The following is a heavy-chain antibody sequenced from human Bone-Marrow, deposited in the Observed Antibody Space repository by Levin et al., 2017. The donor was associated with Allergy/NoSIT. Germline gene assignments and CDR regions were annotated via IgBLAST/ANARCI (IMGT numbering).Heavy chain of an antibody. CDR1: GGTFSSYA. V-gene: IGHV1-69*13. CDR2: IIPIFGTA. J-gene: IGHJ4*02. CDR3: ARGTYGDYVDPSDY. Sequence: ASVKVSCKASGGTFSSYAISWVRQAPGQGLEWMGGIIPIFGTANYAQKFQGRVTITADESTSTAYMELSSLRSEDTAVYYCARGTYGDYVDPSDYWGQGTLVTVSS. D-gene: IGHD4-17*01.